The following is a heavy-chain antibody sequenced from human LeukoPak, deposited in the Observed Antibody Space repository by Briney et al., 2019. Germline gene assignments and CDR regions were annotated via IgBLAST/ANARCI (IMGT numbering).Heavy chain of an antibody. CDR1: GFTFSSYA. CDR2: ISGSGGST. J-gene: IGHJ4*02. D-gene: IGHD3-22*01. Sequence: GGSLRLSCAASGFTFSSYAMSWVRQAPGKGLEWVSAISGSGGSTYYADSVKGRFTISIDNSKNTLYLQMNSLRAEDTAEYYCAKDLIYYDSSGYPSGYFDYRGQGTLVTVSS. CDR3: AKDLIYYDSSGYPSGYFDY. V-gene: IGHV3-23*01.